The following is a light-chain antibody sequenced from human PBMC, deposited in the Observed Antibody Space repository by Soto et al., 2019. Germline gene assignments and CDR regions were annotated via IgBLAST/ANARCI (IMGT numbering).Light chain of an antibody. V-gene: IGKV3-11*01. CDR2: DAS. CDR3: QQRSNWPTLT. Sequence: DTVSTPSPSTLSQPQEERATLSCSASQSVSSYLSWYQQEPGQAPRLLIYDASNRATGIPARFSGSGSGTDFTLTISSLEPEDFAVYYCQQRSNWPTLTFGGGTKVEIK. J-gene: IGKJ4*01. CDR1: QSVSSY.